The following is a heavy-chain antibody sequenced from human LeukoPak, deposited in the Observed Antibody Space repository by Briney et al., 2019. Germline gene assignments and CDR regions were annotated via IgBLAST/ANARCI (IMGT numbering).Heavy chain of an antibody. V-gene: IGHV3-7*05. J-gene: IGHJ6*02. D-gene: IGHD6-6*01. Sequence: GGSLRLSCAASGFTFSSYWVSWVRQAPGKGLEWVANIKQDGSEEVYVDSVKGRFTISRDNAKNSLFLQMNTLRAEDTAVYYCARDPYSSTWSYGMDVWGQGTTVSVSS. CDR3: ARDPYSSTWSYGMDV. CDR2: IKQDGSEE. CDR1: GFTFSSYW.